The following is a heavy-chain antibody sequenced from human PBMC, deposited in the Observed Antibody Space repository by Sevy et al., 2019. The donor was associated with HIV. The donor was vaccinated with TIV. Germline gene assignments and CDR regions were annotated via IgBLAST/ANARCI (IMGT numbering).Heavy chain of an antibody. V-gene: IGHV4-34*01. J-gene: IGHJ6*02. D-gene: IGHD2-2*01. CDR1: GGSFSGYY. CDR2: INHRGST. CDR3: ASALGDIVVVPAATAGYYYYGMDV. Sequence: SETLSLTCAVYGGSFSGYYWSWIRQPPGKGLEWIGEINHRGSTNYNPSLKSRVTISVDTSKNQFSLKLSSVTAADTAVYYCASALGDIVVVPAATAGYYYYGMDVWGQGTTVTVSS.